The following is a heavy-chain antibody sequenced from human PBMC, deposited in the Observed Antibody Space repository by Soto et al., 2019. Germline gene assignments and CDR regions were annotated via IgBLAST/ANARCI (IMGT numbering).Heavy chain of an antibody. D-gene: IGHD3-22*01. CDR1: GGTFSSYA. J-gene: IGHJ4*02. CDR2: IIPIFGTA. CDR3: ASPNSSGYYHFDY. V-gene: IGHV1-69*13. Sequence: SVKVSWKASGGTFSSYAISWVRQAPGQGLEWMGGIIPIFGTANYAQKFQGRVTITADESTSTAYMELSSLRSEDTAVYYCASPNSSGYYHFDYWGQGTLVTVSS.